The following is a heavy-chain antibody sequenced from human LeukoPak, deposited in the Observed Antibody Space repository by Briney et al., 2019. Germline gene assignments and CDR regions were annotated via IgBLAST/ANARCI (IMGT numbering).Heavy chain of an antibody. CDR1: GYTFTSYG. CDR2: IIPIFGTA. CDR3: ARRATVVTAFDI. D-gene: IGHD4-23*01. V-gene: IGHV1-69*06. J-gene: IGHJ3*02. Sequence: SVKVSCKASGYTFTSYGISWVRQAPGQGLEWMGGIIPIFGTANYAQKFQGRVTITADKSTSTAYMELSSLRSEDTAVYYCARRATVVTAFDIWGQGTMVTVSS.